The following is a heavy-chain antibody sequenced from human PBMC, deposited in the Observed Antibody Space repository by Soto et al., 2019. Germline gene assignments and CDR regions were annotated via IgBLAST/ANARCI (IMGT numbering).Heavy chain of an antibody. J-gene: IGHJ4*02. CDR3: ARGEGYCTNGVCLKPTPFDY. Sequence: PSETLSLTCTVSGGSICSGGYYWSWIRQHPGKGLEWIGYIYYSGSTYYNPSLKSRVTISVDTSKNQFSLKLSSVTAADTAVYYCARGEGYCTNGVCLKPTPFDYWGQGTLVTVSS. CDR1: GGSICSGGYY. CDR2: IYYSGST. V-gene: IGHV4-31*03. D-gene: IGHD2-8*01.